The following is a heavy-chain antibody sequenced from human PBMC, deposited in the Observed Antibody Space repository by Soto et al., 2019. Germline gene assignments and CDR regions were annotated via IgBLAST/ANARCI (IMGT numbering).Heavy chain of an antibody. CDR1: GGSISSSSYY. CDR3: ASLSGTCFGGECDCFDP. D-gene: IGHD1-7*01. CDR2: IYYSGST. V-gene: IGHV4-39*01. Sequence: SETLSLTCTLSGGSISSSSYYWGWIRQPPGKGLEWIGSIYYSGSTYYNPSLKSRVTISVDTSKRQFPLKLSSVTAAYTAVYYCASLSGTCFGGECDCFDPWGQGTLVTVSS. J-gene: IGHJ5*02.